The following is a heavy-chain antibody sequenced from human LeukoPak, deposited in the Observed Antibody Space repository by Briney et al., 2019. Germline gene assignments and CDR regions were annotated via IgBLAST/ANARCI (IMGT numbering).Heavy chain of an antibody. J-gene: IGHJ4*02. Sequence: KPSETLSLTCAVYGGSFSSYYWSWIRQPPGKGLEWIGEINHSGSTNYNPSLKSRVTISVDTSKNQFSLKLSSVTAADTAVYYCARDHGYSGYDFFDYWGQGTLVTVSS. D-gene: IGHD5-12*01. CDR2: INHSGST. CDR1: GGSFSSYY. V-gene: IGHV4-34*01. CDR3: ARDHGYSGYDFFDY.